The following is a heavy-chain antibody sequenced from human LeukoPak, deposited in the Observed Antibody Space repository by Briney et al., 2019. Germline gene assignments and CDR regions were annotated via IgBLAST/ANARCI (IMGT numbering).Heavy chain of an antibody. CDR2: IYYSGST. CDR3: ARLEGGYDPHRGYYYYGMDV. Sequence: PSETLSLTCTVSGDSISSGGYYWSWIRQHPGKGLEWIGNIYYSGSTYYNPSLKSRVTISVDTSKNQFSLKLSSVTAADTAVYYCARLEGGYDPHRGYYYYGMDVWGQGTTVTVSS. CDR1: GDSISSGGYY. J-gene: IGHJ6*02. V-gene: IGHV4-31*03. D-gene: IGHD5-12*01.